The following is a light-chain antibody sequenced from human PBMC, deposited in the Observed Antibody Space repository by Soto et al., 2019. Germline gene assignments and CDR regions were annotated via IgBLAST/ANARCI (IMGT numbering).Light chain of an antibody. Sequence: QTVVTQPPSASGTPGQRVTISCSGSNSNIGTTDVYWYKQLPGTAPKLLIYRTNQRPSGVPDRFSGSKSGTSASLAISGLRSEDEADYYCAGWDDSLSGPVFGGGTKLTVL. CDR3: AGWDDSLSGPV. V-gene: IGLV1-47*01. CDR2: RTN. J-gene: IGLJ3*02. CDR1: NSNIGTTD.